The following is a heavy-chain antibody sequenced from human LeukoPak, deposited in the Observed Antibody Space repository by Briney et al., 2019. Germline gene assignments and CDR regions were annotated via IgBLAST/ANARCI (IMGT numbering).Heavy chain of an antibody. CDR2: IDSSGGYM. Sequence: PGGSPRLSCAASGFTVSRNYMSWVRQAPGKGLEWVSSIDSSGGYMFYADSVKGRFIISRDNAKDSLYLQMNSLRVEDTAVYYCLRGDRRDYWGQGTLVTVSS. J-gene: IGHJ4*02. CDR1: GFTVSRNY. V-gene: IGHV3-21*06. CDR3: LRGDRRDY.